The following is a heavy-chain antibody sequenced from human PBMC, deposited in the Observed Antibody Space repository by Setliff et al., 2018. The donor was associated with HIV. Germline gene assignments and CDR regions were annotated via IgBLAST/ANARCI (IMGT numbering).Heavy chain of an antibody. J-gene: IGHJ4*02. Sequence: ASVKVXXXASGYTFTSYGISWVRQAPGQGLEWMGWISAYNGNTNYAQKLQGRXXXXTDTSTSTAYMELRSLRSDDTAVYYCARVPLSGWLYFDYWGQGTLVTVSS. V-gene: IGHV1-18*01. CDR1: GYTFTSYG. CDR3: ARVPLSGWLYFDY. D-gene: IGHD6-19*01. CDR2: ISAYNGNT.